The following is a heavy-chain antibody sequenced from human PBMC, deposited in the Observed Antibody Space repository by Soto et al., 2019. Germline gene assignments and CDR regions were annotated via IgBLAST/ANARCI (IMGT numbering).Heavy chain of an antibody. Sequence: QVQLVQSGAEVKKPGASVKVSCKASGYTFTSYAMHWVHQAPGQRLEWMGWINAGNGNTKYSQKFQGRVTITRDTSASTAYMELSSLRSEDTAVYYCARDRVAVAGTGDAFDIWGQGTMVTVSS. CDR1: GYTFTSYA. D-gene: IGHD6-19*01. CDR3: ARDRVAVAGTGDAFDI. V-gene: IGHV1-3*01. CDR2: INAGNGNT. J-gene: IGHJ3*02.